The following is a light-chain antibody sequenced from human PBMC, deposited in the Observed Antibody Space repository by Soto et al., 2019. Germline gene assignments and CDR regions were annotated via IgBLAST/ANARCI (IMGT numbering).Light chain of an antibody. Sequence: DIVMTQSPVSLPVTPGEPASISCRSSQSLLHSNGYNYLEWYLQKPGQSPQLLIHVDSNRASGVTDRFSGSGSCTDFTLTISRVEAEDFAVYYCLQSLHTPWTFGQGTKVEIK. V-gene: IGKV2-28*01. CDR3: LQSLHTPWT. CDR1: QSLLHSNGYNY. J-gene: IGKJ1*01. CDR2: VDS.